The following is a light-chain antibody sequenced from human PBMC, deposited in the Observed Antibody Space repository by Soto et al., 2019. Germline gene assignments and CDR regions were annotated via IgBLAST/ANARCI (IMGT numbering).Light chain of an antibody. J-gene: IGLJ3*02. CDR3: LLYFGSAQV. CDR1: TGAVTSVSY. CDR2: STS. Sequence: QTVVTQEPSLTLSPGGTVTLTCASSTGAVTSVSYPHWVQQKPGQAPRALMYSTSNSHSWNPARFSGSLLGGKAALTLSGVQPGGEAVYSCLLYFGSAQVFGGGTKLTVL. V-gene: IGLV7-43*01.